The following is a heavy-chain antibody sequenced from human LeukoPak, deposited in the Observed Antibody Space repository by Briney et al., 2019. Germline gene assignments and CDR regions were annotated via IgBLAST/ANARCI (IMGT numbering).Heavy chain of an antibody. CDR2: IYYSGST. CDR1: GGSINSYY. Sequence: SETLSLTCTVSGGSINSYYWSWIRQPPGKGLEWIGYIYYSGSTNYNPSLKSRVTISVDTSKNQFSLKLSSVTAADTAVYYCARDIIDSSGYYAGWFDPWGQGTLVTVSS. D-gene: IGHD3-22*01. J-gene: IGHJ5*02. CDR3: ARDIIDSSGYYAGWFDP. V-gene: IGHV4-59*01.